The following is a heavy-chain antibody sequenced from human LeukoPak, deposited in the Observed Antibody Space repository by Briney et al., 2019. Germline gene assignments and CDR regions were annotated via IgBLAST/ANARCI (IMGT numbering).Heavy chain of an antibody. D-gene: IGHD5-18*01. Sequence: PGGSLRLSCAASGFTFSSYWMSWVRQAPGKGLEWVANIKQDGSDKYYVASVKGRFTISRDNAKNSLYLQMNSLRAEDTAVYYCRGIQLWARTYAFDIWDQGTMVTVSS. CDR1: GFTFSSYW. J-gene: IGHJ3*02. V-gene: IGHV3-7*01. CDR3: RGIQLWARTYAFDI. CDR2: IKQDGSDK.